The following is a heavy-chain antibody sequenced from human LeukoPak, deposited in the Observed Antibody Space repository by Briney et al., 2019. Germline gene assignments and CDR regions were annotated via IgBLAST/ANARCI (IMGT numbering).Heavy chain of an antibody. CDR1: AFTFSSYG. J-gene: IGHJ4*02. Sequence: PGGSLRLSCAASAFTFSSYGMSWVRQAPGKGLEWVSFIYSGTIHYSDSVKGRFTISRDNSKNTLYLQMNSLRAEDTAVYYCARRAGAYSHPYDYWGQGTLVTVSS. V-gene: IGHV3-53*01. CDR2: IYSGTI. CDR3: ARRAGAYSHPYDY. D-gene: IGHD4/OR15-4a*01.